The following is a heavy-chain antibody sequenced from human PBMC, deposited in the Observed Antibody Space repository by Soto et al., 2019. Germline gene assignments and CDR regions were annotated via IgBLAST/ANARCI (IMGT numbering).Heavy chain of an antibody. CDR2: IVPTVDTS. CDR3: VRVVAIPGYPDN. V-gene: IGHV1-69*06. D-gene: IGHD2-15*01. Sequence: ASVKVSCKTSGVTFSSYAITWVRQAPGQGLEWMGGIVPTVDTSTYAQKFQGRVTITADKFTNTVYMELSSLRSDDTAVYYCVRVVAIPGYPDNWG. J-gene: IGHJ4*03. CDR1: GVTFSSYA.